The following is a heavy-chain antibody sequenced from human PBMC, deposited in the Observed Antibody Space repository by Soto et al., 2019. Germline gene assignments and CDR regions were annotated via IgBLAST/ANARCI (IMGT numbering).Heavy chain of an antibody. J-gene: IGHJ6*03. V-gene: IGHV4-31*03. CDR3: ARVNRFNARHPSYYYYYMDV. Sequence: QVQLQESGPGLVKPSQTLSLTCTVSGGSISSGGYYWSWIRQHPGKGLEWIGYIYYSGSTYYNPSLKTRVTISVDTSKNQFSLKLSSVTAADTAVYYCARVNRFNARHPSYYYYYMDVWGKGTTVTVSS. CDR2: IYYSGST. CDR1: GGSISSGGYY.